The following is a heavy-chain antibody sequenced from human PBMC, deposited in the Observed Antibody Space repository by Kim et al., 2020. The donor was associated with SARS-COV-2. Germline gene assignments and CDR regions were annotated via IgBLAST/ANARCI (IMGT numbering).Heavy chain of an antibody. CDR2: IYSGGST. J-gene: IGHJ6*02. V-gene: IGHV3-53*01. D-gene: IGHD3-10*01. CDR1: GFTVSSNY. Sequence: GGSLRLSCAASGFTVSSNYMSWVRQAPGKGLEWVSVIYSGGSTYYADSVKGRFTISRDNSKNTLYLQMNSLRAEDTAVYYCARGPWFGDATPFYYYYYGMDVWGQGTTVTVSS. CDR3: ARGPWFGDATPFYYYYYGMDV.